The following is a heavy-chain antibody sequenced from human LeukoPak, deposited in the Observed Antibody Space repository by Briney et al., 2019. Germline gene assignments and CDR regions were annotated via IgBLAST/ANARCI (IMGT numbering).Heavy chain of an antibody. D-gene: IGHD6-19*01. CDR1: GESFTTFY. Sequence: PSETLSLTCAVYGESFTTFYWGWIRQTPGKGLEWIGEINHTGSTNYNPSLKSRVTISIDTSKNQFSLKLSSVTAADTAVYYCARRRIAVAGSSVDYWGQGTLVTVSS. CDR3: ARRRIAVAGSSVDY. CDR2: INHTGST. V-gene: IGHV4-34*01. J-gene: IGHJ4*02.